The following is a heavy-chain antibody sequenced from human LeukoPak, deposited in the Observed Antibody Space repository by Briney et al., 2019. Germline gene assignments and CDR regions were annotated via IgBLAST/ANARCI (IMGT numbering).Heavy chain of an antibody. V-gene: IGHV3-23*01. CDR1: GFTFSSYG. CDR2: ISNSGGST. CDR3: AKGLYWFDP. D-gene: IGHD6-19*01. Sequence: GGSLRLSCAASGFTFSSYGMSWVRQAPGKGLEWVSGISNSGGSTYYADSVKGRFTISRDNSKNTLYLQMNSLRAEDTAVNYCAKGLYWFDPWGQGTLVTVSS. J-gene: IGHJ5*02.